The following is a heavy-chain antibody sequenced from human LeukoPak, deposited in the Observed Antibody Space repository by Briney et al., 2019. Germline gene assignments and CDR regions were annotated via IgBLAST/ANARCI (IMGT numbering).Heavy chain of an antibody. CDR3: ASSVGSWFDP. V-gene: IGHV3-30*04. CDR2: ISYDGSNK. Sequence: PGRSLRLSCAASGFTFSSYAMHWVRQAPGKGLEWVAVISYDGSNKYYADSVKGRFTISRDNSKNTPYLQMNSLRAEDTAVYYCASSVGSWFDPWGQGTLVTVSS. CDR1: GFTFSSYA. J-gene: IGHJ5*02.